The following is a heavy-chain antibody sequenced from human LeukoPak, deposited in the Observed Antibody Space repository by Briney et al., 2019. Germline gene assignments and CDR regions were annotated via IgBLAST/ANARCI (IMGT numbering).Heavy chain of an antibody. J-gene: IGHJ6*02. CDR2: MNPNCGNT. CDR3: ARGTGQRGYYYYGMDV. Sequence: ASVKVSCKASGYTFTSYDINWVRQAPGQGLEWMGWMNPNCGNTGYAQKFQGRVTMTRNTSISTAYMELSSLRSEDTAVYYCARGTGQRGYYYYGMDVWGQGTTVTVSS. D-gene: IGHD3-10*01. V-gene: IGHV1-8*01. CDR1: GYTFTSYD.